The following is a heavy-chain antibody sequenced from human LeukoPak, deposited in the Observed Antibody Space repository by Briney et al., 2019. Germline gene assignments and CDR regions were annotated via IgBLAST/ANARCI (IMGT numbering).Heavy chain of an antibody. CDR3: ARQSRIAVAGYNWFDP. V-gene: IGHV4-34*01. CDR2: INHSGST. Sequence: SETLSLTCAVYGGSFSGYYWSWIRQPPGKGLEWIGEINHSGSTNYNPSLKSRVTISVDTSKNQFSLKLSSVTAADTAVYYCARQSRIAVAGYNWFDPWGRGTLVTVSS. D-gene: IGHD6-19*01. CDR1: GGSFSGYY. J-gene: IGHJ5*02.